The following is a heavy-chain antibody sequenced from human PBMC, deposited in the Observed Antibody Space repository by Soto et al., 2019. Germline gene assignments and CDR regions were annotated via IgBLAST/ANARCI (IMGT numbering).Heavy chain of an antibody. Sequence: ASVKVSCKASGYTFTGYYMHWVRQAPGQRFEWMEWINPNSGGTNYAQKFQGWVTMTRDTSISTAYMELSRLRSDDTAVYYCARPLRSITGTTPHYGMDVWGQGTTVTSP. CDR1: GYTFTGYY. J-gene: IGHJ6*02. CDR2: INPNSGGT. V-gene: IGHV1-2*04. D-gene: IGHD1-7*01. CDR3: ARPLRSITGTTPHYGMDV.